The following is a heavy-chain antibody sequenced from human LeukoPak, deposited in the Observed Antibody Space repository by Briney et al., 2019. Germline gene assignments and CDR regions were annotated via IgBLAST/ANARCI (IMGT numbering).Heavy chain of an antibody. D-gene: IGHD3-9*01. Sequence: PGGSLRLSCAASGFTFSNAWMSWVRQAPGKGLEWVGRIKSKTDGGTTDYAAPVKGRFTISRDDSKNTLYLQMNSLKTEDTAVYYCTTGKSYDILTGYYDDYYYYGMDVWGQGTTVTVSS. CDR1: GFTFSNAW. J-gene: IGHJ6*02. V-gene: IGHV3-15*01. CDR3: TTGKSYDILTGYYDDYYYYGMDV. CDR2: IKSKTDGGTT.